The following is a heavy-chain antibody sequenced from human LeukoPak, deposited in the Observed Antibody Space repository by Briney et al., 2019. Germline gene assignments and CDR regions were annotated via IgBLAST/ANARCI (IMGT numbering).Heavy chain of an antibody. CDR3: TSRECSSTSCYRDPTYYYYYMDV. CDR1: GFSFSGSA. Sequence: GASLKISCAASGFSFSGSAMHWVRQAYGTGLEWVGRIRSKANSYTTAYAASEKGRFTISRDDSKNTAYLQMNSLKTEDTAVYYCTSRECSSTSCYRDPTYYYYYMDVWGKGTTVTVSS. D-gene: IGHD2-2*01. CDR2: IRSKANSYTT. V-gene: IGHV3-73*01. J-gene: IGHJ6*03.